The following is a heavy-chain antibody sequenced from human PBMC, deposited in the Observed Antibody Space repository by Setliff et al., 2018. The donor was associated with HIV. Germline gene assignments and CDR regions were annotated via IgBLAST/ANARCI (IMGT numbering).Heavy chain of an antibody. J-gene: IGHJ6*03. CDR2: IYSGGNT. CDR1: GFTFGDYG. CDR3: ASTGGGVYYYYMDV. D-gene: IGHD2-8*02. V-gene: IGHV3-66*02. Sequence: PGGSLRLSCTASGFTFGDYGMSWVRQAPGKGLEWVSVIYSGGNTYYTDSVKGRFTISRDNSKNTLYLQMNSLRPEATAVYYCASTGGGVYYYYMDVWGKGTTVTVSS.